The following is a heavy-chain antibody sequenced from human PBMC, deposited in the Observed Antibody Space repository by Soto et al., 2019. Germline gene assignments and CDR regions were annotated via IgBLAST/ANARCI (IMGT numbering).Heavy chain of an antibody. Sequence: GGSLRLSCVASGFTFSSYAMNWVRQAPGKGLEWVSGISGSGGSTYYADSVKGRFTISRDNSKNTLSLQMNSLRAEDTALYYCAKDLWSFGHFDSWGQGTLVTVSS. CDR2: ISGSGGST. CDR3: AKDLWSFGHFDS. CDR1: GFTFSSYA. J-gene: IGHJ4*02. V-gene: IGHV3-23*01. D-gene: IGHD2-21*01.